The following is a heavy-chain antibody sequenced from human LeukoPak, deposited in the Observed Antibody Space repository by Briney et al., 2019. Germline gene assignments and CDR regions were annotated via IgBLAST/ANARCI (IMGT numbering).Heavy chain of an antibody. D-gene: IGHD4-17*01. CDR3: ARASYGAGGARTFDI. CDR2: IYHSGST. V-gene: IGHV4-38-2*02. CDR1: GYSISSGYY. Sequence: SETLSLTCTVSGYSISSGYYWGWIRQPPGKGLEWIGSIYHSGSTYYNPSLKSRVTISVDTSKNQFSLKLSSVTAADTAVYYCARASYGAGGARTFDIWGQGTMVTVSS. J-gene: IGHJ3*02.